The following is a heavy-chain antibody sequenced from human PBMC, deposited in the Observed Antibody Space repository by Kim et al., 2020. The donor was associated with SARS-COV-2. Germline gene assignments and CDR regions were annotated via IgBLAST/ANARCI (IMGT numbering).Heavy chain of an antibody. Sequence: ASVKVSCKASGYTFTSYAMHWVRQAPGQGLEWMGWINAANANTKYSQKFQGRVTITRDTSASTAYMELSSLRSEDTAVYYCAREGVTGLPSDCWGQGTLVTVSS. CDR2: INAANANT. D-gene: IGHD2-21*02. V-gene: IGHV1-3*01. CDR1: GYTFTSYA. J-gene: IGHJ4*02. CDR3: AREGVTGLPSDC.